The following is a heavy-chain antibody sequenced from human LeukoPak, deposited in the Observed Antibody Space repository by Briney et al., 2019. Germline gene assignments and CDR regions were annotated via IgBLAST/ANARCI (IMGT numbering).Heavy chain of an antibody. D-gene: IGHD4-17*01. Sequence: ASVKVSCKASGYTFTGDYMHWLRQAPGQGLEWMGWINPNSGGTNYAQKFQGRVTVTRDTSISTAYMELSRLRSDDTAVYYCARFGYGDPSNLSFDYWGQGTLVTVSS. J-gene: IGHJ4*02. CDR2: INPNSGGT. CDR1: GYTFTGDY. V-gene: IGHV1-2*02. CDR3: ARFGYGDPSNLSFDY.